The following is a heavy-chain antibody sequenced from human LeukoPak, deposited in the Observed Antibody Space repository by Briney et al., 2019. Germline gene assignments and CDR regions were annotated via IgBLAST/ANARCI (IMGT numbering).Heavy chain of an antibody. V-gene: IGHV3-23*01. CDR2: ISGSGGTT. CDR3: AKDPSDFLVDC. CDR1: GFTFYTYA. Sequence: GGSLRLSCAASGFTFYTYAMNWVRQAPGKGLQWVAAISGSGGTTYYADSVKGRFTISRDNSKNTVYLQLSSLSAEDTAVYYCAKDPSDFLVDCWGQGTLVTVSS. J-gene: IGHJ4*02. D-gene: IGHD2-21*02.